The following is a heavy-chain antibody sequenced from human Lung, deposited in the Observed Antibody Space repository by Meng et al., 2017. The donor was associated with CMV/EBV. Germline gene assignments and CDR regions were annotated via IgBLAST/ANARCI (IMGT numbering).Heavy chain of an antibody. CDR2: LSSDGHNK. V-gene: IGHV3-30*04. CDR3: AKEGSGWYYGVEV. D-gene: IGHD6-19*01. Sequence: GESLKISCAASGFTFSGYAMHWVRQAPGKGLEWVAALSSDGHNKYHAESVKGRFTISRDNSKNTVYLQMNRLTTDDTAVYYCAKEGSGWYYGVEVGGQGTXVTVSS. J-gene: IGHJ6*02. CDR1: GFTFSGYA.